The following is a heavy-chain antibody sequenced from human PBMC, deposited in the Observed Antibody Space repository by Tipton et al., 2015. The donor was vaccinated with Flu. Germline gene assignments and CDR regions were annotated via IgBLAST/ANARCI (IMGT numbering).Heavy chain of an antibody. V-gene: IGHV1-46*01. CDR2: INPSDDST. Sequence: QLVQSGAEVKKPGASVKVSCKTSGYTFANFYIHWVRQASGQGLEWMGRINPSDDSTNYAQKFQGRVSMTRDTSTSTVYMELSSLRSEDTAVYYCARERRPIFLVVRGDLDYWGQGTQVTVSS. CDR1: GYTFANFY. J-gene: IGHJ4*01. D-gene: IGHD3-10*01. CDR3: ARERRPIFLVVRGDLDY.